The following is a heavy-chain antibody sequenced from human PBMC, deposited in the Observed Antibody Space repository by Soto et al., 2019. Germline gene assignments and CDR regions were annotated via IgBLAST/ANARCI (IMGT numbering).Heavy chain of an antibody. J-gene: IGHJ6*02. Sequence: QVQLVESGGGVVQPGRSLRLSCAASGFTFSSYGMHWVRQAPGKGLEWVAVISYDGSNKYYADSVKGRFTISRDNSKNTLYLQMNSLRAEETAVYYCAKGAEGRCSRYYYYYGMDVWGQGTTVTVSS. CDR3: AKGAEGRCSRYYYYYGMDV. CDR2: ISYDGSNK. V-gene: IGHV3-30*18. CDR1: GFTFSSYG. D-gene: IGHD6-13*01.